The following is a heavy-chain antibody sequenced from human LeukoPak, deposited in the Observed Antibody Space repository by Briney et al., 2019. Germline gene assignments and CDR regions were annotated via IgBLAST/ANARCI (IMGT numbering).Heavy chain of an antibody. CDR1: GYTFSSCA. J-gene: IGHJ4*02. D-gene: IGHD3-22*01. CDR3: AIHPSDSSGYFSY. Sequence: ASVKVSCKASGYTFSSCAINWVGQAPGQGLEYMGWIDTKTGNPTYAQGFTGRFVFSLDTSVSTAYLQISSLKAEDTAVYYCAIHPSDSSGYFSYWGQGALVTVSS. V-gene: IGHV7-4-1*02. CDR2: IDTKTGNP.